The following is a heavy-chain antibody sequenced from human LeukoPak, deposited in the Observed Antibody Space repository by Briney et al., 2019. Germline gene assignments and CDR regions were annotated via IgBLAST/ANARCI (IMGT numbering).Heavy chain of an antibody. CDR2: IIPIFGTA. J-gene: IGHJ4*02. CDR1: GGTFSSYA. D-gene: IGHD3-10*01. Sequence: ASVKVPCKASGGTFSSYAISWVRQAPGQGLEWMGGIIPIFGTANYAQKFQGRVTITADESTSTAYMELSSLRSEDTAVYYCARAPRARGHFDYWGQGTLVTVSS. V-gene: IGHV1-69*13. CDR3: ARAPRARGHFDY.